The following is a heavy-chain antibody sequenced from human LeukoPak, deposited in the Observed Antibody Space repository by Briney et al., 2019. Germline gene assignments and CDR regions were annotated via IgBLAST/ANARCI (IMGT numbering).Heavy chain of an antibody. CDR2: ISGSGGST. CDR1: GFTFSSYA. V-gene: IGHV3-23*01. J-gene: IGHJ3*02. CDR3: ANVQDYYDSSGYYGPRSDAFDI. D-gene: IGHD3-22*01. Sequence: PGGSLRLSCAASGFTFSSYAMSWVRQAPGKGLEWVSAISGSGGSTYYADSVKGRFTISRDNSKNMLYLQMNSLRAEDTAVYYCANVQDYYDSSGYYGPRSDAFDIWGQGTMVTVSS.